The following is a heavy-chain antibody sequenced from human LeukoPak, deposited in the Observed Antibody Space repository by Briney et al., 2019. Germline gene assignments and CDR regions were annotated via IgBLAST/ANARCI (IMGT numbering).Heavy chain of an antibody. V-gene: IGHV3-9*01. CDR2: INWNSGSI. D-gene: IGHD1-1*01. CDR1: GFTFDDYA. J-gene: IGHJ4*02. CDR3: VKDTTLED. Sequence: GGSLRLSCAASGFTFDDYAMHWVRQAPGKGLEWVSGINWNSGSIGYADSVKGRFTISRDNTKNSLYLQMNSLRAEDTALYFCVKDTTLEDWGQGTLVTVSS.